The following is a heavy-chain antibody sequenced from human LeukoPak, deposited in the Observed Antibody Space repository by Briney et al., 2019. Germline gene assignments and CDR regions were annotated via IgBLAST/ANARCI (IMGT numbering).Heavy chain of an antibody. CDR2: INPAGGST. V-gene: IGHV1-46*01. Sequence: ASVRVSFTAAGYTFTNYYIHWVRQAPGQGREGRGIINPAGGSTGYAHKFQGRVTMTRDTSTSTVYMELSSLRSEDTAVYYCARYNGDLTGGFDYWGQGTLVTVSS. CDR1: GYTFTNYY. J-gene: IGHJ4*02. CDR3: ARYNGDLTGGFDY. D-gene: IGHD4-17*01.